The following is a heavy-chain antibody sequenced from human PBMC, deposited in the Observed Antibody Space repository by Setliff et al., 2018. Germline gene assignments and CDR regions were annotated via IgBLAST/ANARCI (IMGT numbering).Heavy chain of an antibody. D-gene: IGHD5-18*01. CDR1: GFSFSGSA. CDR2: IRRRTDNYAT. CDR3: TFARDGYDVFDI. V-gene: IGHV3-73*01. Sequence: PGGSLRLSCAASGFSFSGSAVYWVRQASVKGLEWIGRIRRRTDNYATAYAASVRGRFTISRDDSKNTAYLQMNSLKTEDTAVYYCTFARDGYDVFDIWGQGTMVTVSS. J-gene: IGHJ3*02.